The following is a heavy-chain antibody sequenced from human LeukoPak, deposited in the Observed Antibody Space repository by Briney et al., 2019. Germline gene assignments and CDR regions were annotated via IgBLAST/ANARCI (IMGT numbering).Heavy chain of an antibody. Sequence: GGSLRLSCAASGVTISSDYMSWVRQAPGKGLEWVSLIYSGGETYYADSVKGRFTISRHNSKNTLFLQMDSLRTEDTAIYFCANRMTFGGQGTLVTVS. J-gene: IGHJ4*02. D-gene: IGHD2/OR15-2a*01. V-gene: IGHV3-53*04. CDR2: IYSGGET. CDR3: ANRMTF. CDR1: GVTISSDY.